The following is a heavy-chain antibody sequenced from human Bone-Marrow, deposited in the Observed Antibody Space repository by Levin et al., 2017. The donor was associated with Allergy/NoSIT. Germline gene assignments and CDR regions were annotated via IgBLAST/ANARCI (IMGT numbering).Heavy chain of an antibody. D-gene: IGHD5-24*01. CDR2: IYPSDSDT. CDR1: GYPFSSSW. Sequence: GESLKISCKASGYPFSSSWIGWVRQMPGKGLEWMGNIYPSDSDTRYSPSFQGQVTISADKSISTAYLQWGSLKASDTAMYYCAGGTGYNPVVDFWGQGTLVTVSS. J-gene: IGHJ4*02. V-gene: IGHV5-51*01. CDR3: AGGTGYNPVVDF.